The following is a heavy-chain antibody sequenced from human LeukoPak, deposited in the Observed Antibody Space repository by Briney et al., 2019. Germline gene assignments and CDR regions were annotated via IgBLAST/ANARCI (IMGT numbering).Heavy chain of an antibody. Sequence: PSETLSLTCTVSVGSISSGGDYWSLIRQHPGKGLEWIGYIYYTGTTYYNPSLKSRITISVDTSKNQFSLNLSSMTAADTAVYYCVRAAWRCCNSRDAFDIWGQGTVVTVSS. CDR3: VRAAWRCCNSRDAFDI. CDR1: VGSISSGGDY. D-gene: IGHD4-23*01. V-gene: IGHV4-31*03. CDR2: IYYTGTT. J-gene: IGHJ3*02.